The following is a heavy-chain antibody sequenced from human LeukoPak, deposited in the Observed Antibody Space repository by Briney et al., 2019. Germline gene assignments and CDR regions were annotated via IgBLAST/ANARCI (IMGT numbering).Heavy chain of an antibody. CDR2: IIPIFGTA. CDR3: ARDEGN. Sequence: ASVKVSCKASGGTFSSYAISGVRQAPGQGLEWMGDIIPIFGTANYAQKFQGRVTITADETTSTGDMELSSLKSEDTAVYYCARDEGNWGQGTLVTVSS. J-gene: IGHJ4*02. V-gene: IGHV1-69*13. CDR1: GGTFSSYA.